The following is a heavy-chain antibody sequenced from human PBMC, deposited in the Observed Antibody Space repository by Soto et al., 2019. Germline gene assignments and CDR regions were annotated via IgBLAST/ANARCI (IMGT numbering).Heavy chain of an antibody. CDR3: AKRGPALYQYDSSGSDFEY. CDR1: EFTFSSYA. Sequence: PGGFLRLSCAACEFTFSSYAMSWVRQAPGKGLEYVSAISGSGDSTSYADSVKGRFTISRDNSKNTVYLQMNSLRAEDTAVYYCAKRGPALYQYDSSGSDFEYWGQGALVTVSS. CDR2: ISGSGDST. D-gene: IGHD3-22*01. J-gene: IGHJ4*02. V-gene: IGHV3-23*01.